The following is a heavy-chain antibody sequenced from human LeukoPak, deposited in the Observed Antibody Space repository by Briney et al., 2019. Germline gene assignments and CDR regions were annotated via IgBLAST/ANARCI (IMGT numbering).Heavy chain of an antibody. CDR2: IYYSGST. CDR3: ARDRVAAAGTYDAFDI. D-gene: IGHD6-13*01. J-gene: IGHJ3*02. V-gene: IGHV4-59*01. CDR1: GGSISSYY. Sequence: SETLSLTCTASGGSISSYYWSWIRQPPGKGLEWIGYIYYSGSTNYNPSLKSRVTISVDTSKNQFSLKLSSVTAADTAVYYCARDRVAAAGTYDAFDIWGQGTMVTVSS.